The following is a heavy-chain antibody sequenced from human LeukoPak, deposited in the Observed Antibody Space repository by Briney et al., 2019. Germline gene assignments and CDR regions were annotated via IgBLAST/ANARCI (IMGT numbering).Heavy chain of an antibody. CDR1: GFTFSSYS. J-gene: IGHJ4*02. CDR3: AAFGGISSFDY. D-gene: IGHD2-8*02. V-gene: IGHV3-21*01. CDR2: ISSSSSYI. Sequence: SGGSLRLSCAASGFTFSSYSMNWVRQAPGKGLEWVSSISSSSSYIYYADSVKGRFIISRDNAKNSLYLQMNSLRAEDTAVYYCAAFGGISSFDYWGQGTLVTVSS.